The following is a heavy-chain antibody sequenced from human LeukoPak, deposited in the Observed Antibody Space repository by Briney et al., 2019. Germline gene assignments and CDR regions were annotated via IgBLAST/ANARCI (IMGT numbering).Heavy chain of an antibody. CDR2: IPYEGSKK. V-gene: IGHV3-30*02. J-gene: IGHJ5*02. CDR3: AKDWSGNYNWFDP. Sequence: GGSLRLSCATSGFAFRSYGIHWVRQTPAKGLEWVAYIPYEGSKKYYADSVRGRFTISRDNSKNTAYLQMNSLRNDDTAMYYCAKDWSGNYNWFDPWGQGTLVTVSS. D-gene: IGHD3-3*01. CDR1: GFAFRSYG.